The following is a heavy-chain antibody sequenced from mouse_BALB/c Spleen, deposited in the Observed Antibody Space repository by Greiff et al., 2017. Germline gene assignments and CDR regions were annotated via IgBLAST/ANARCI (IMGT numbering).Heavy chain of an antibody. J-gene: IGHJ2*01. CDR3: ARRNYRLYYLDY. V-gene: IGHV1-54*01. CDR2: INPGSGGT. Sequence: QVQLQQSGAELVRPGTSVKVSCTASGYAFTNYLIAWVKQRPGQGLEWIGVINPGSGGTNYNEKFTGKATLTADKSSSTAYMQLSSLTSDDSAVYFCARRNYRLYYLDYWGQGTTVTVSS. D-gene: IGHD2-14*01. CDR1: GYAFTNYL.